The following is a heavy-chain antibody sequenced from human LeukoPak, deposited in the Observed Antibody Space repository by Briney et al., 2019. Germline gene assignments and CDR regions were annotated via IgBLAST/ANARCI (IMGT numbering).Heavy chain of an antibody. D-gene: IGHD5-18*01. V-gene: IGHV4-39*07. Sequence: SETLSLTCTVSGGSISSSSYYWGWIRQPPGKGLEWIGRIYTSGSTNYNPSLKSRVTMSVDTSKNQFSLKLSSVTAADTAVYYCARVDTAMVIDYWGQGTLVTVSS. CDR3: ARVDTAMVIDY. CDR1: GGSISSSSYY. CDR2: IYTSGST. J-gene: IGHJ4*02.